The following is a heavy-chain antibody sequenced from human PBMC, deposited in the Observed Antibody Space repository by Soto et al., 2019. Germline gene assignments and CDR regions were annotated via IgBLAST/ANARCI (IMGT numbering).Heavy chain of an antibody. V-gene: IGHV4-34*01. CDR2: INHYGST. CDR3: ARGRISGGRNDVLDI. J-gene: IGHJ3*02. CDR1: GGSFSGYC. D-gene: IGHD2-15*01. Sequence: QVQLQQWGAGLMRPSETLSLTCAVYGGSFSGYCWSWIRQPPGKGLEWIGEINHYGSTNYNPSLKSRVTISLDTSKSQFSLKLSSVTAADTAVYFCARGRISGGRNDVLDIWGQGTMVTVSS.